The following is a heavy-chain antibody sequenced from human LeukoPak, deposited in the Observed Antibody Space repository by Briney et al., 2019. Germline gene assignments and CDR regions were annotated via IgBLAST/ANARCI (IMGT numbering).Heavy chain of an antibody. CDR3: AKTRPTYYYDSSGQRAAFDI. CDR2: IRYDGSNK. J-gene: IGHJ3*02. CDR1: GFTFSSYG. Sequence: PGGSLRLSCAASGFTFSSYGMHWVRQAPGKGLEWVAFIRYDGSNKYYADSVKGRFTISRDNSRSTLYLQMNSLRAEDTAVYYCAKTRPTYYYDSSGQRAAFDIWGQGTMVTVSS. V-gene: IGHV3-30*02. D-gene: IGHD3-22*01.